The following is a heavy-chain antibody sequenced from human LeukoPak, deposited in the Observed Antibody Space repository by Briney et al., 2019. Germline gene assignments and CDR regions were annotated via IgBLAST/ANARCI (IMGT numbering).Heavy chain of an antibody. CDR1: GFAFDDYG. V-gene: IGHV3-20*04. CDR3: ARARVGATWYYYYMDV. J-gene: IGHJ6*03. CDR2: INWNGGST. D-gene: IGHD1-26*01. Sequence: GGSLRLSCAASGFAFDDYGMSWVRQAPGKGLEWVSGINWNGGSTGYADSVKGRFTISRDNAKNSLYLQMNSLRAEDTALYYCARARVGATWYYYYMDVWGKGTTVTVSS.